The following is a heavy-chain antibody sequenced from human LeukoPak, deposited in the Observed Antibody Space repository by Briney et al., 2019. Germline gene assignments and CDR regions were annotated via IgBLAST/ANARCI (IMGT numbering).Heavy chain of an antibody. CDR3: ARGTTGFDP. V-gene: IGHV3-21*01. J-gene: IGHJ5*02. CDR1: GFTFSSYS. CDR2: ISSSSSYI. Sequence: RXSCAASGFTFSSYSMNWVRQAPGKGLEWVSSISSSSSYIYYADSVKGRFTISRDNAKNSLYLQMNSLRAEDTAVYYCARGTTGFDPWGQGTLVTVSS. D-gene: IGHD4-11*01.